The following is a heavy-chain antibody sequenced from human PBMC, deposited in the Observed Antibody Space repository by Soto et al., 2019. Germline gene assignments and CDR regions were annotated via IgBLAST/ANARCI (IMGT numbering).Heavy chain of an antibody. CDR1: GGSISSGGYY. D-gene: IGHD4-4*01. CDR2: IYYSGST. V-gene: IGHV4-31*03. CDR3: ARTTVTDYYYYGMDV. J-gene: IGHJ6*02. Sequence: SETLSLTCTVSGGSISSGGYYWSWIRQHPGKGLEWIGYIYYSGSTYYNPSLKSRVTISVDTSKNQFSLKLSSVTAADTAVYYCARTTVTDYYYYGMDVWGQGTTVTVSS.